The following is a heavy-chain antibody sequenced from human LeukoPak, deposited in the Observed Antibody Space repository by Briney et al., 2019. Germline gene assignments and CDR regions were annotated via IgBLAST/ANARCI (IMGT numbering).Heavy chain of an antibody. CDR3: ARGGYYDTSGYRPLDY. CDR1: GFTFTSYW. J-gene: IGHJ4*02. CDR2: IKQDGSEK. D-gene: IGHD3-22*01. Sequence: GGSLRLSCAASGFTFTSYWMSWVRQAPGKGLEWVANIKQDGSEKYYVDSVKGRFTISRDNDKNSLYLQVNSLRAEDTAVYYCARGGYYDTSGYRPLDYWGQGTLVTISS. V-gene: IGHV3-7*01.